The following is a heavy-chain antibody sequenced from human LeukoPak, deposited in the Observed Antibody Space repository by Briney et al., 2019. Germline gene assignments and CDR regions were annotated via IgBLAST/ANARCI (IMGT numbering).Heavy chain of an antibody. V-gene: IGHV3-23*01. CDR3: AKGVEPLAANTLAY. Sequence: GGSLRLSCAASGFAFSTYAMSWVRQAPGKGLEWVSGLTGSGLSTYYADSVKGRFTISRDNSKNTLYLQMNSLRADDTAVYYCAKGVEPLAANTLAYWGQGTLVTVSS. J-gene: IGHJ4*02. D-gene: IGHD1-14*01. CDR2: LTGSGLST. CDR1: GFAFSTYA.